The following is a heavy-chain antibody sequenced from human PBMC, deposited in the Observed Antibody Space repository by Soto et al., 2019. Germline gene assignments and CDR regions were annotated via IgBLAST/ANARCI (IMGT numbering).Heavy chain of an antibody. Sequence: SVKVSCKASGGTFSSYTISWVRQAPGQGLEWIGRIIPILGIANYAQKYQGRVTITADKSTSTAYMELSSLRSEDTALYYCAIPGKYNWNDLWPFDIWGQGTMVTVSS. CDR2: IIPILGIA. J-gene: IGHJ3*02. CDR1: GGTFSSYT. CDR3: AIPGKYNWNDLWPFDI. V-gene: IGHV1-69*02. D-gene: IGHD1-20*01.